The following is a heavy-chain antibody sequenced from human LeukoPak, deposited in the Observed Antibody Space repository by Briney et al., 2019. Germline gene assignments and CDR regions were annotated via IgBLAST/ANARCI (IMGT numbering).Heavy chain of an antibody. V-gene: IGHV3-23*01. D-gene: IGHD6-19*01. CDR3: ASQKMLAVAGFDY. CDR1: GFTFSSYA. J-gene: IGHJ4*02. CDR2: ISGSGGST. Sequence: QPGGSLRLSCAASGFTFSSYAMSWVRQAPGKGLEWVSAISGSGGSTYYADSVKGRFTISRDNSKNTLYLQMNSLRAEDTAVYYCASQKMLAVAGFDYWGQGTLVTVSS.